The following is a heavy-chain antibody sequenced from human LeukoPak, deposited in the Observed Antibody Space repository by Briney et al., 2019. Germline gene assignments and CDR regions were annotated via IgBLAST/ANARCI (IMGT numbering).Heavy chain of an antibody. J-gene: IGHJ4*02. CDR3: ASSSGWYLGYFDY. V-gene: IGHV4-59*08. Sequence: SETLSLTCTVSGGSISSYYWSWIRQPPGKGLVWIGYIYSSGSTNYNPSLKSRVTISVDTSKNQFSLKLSSVTAADTAVYYCASSSGWYLGYFDYWGQGTLVTVSS. CDR1: GGSISSYY. D-gene: IGHD6-19*01. CDR2: IYSSGST.